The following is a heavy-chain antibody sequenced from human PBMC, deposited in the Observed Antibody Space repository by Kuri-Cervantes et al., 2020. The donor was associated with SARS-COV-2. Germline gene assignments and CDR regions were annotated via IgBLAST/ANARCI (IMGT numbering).Heavy chain of an antibody. CDR1: GGTFSSYA. CDR2: IIPILGIA. D-gene: IGHD2-2*01. CDR3: ARVPAIVVVPAAIVDWYFDL. Sequence: SVKVSCKASGGTFSSYAISWVRQAPGQGLEWMGRIIPILGIANYAQKFQGRVTITADKSTSTAYMELSSLRSDDTAVYYCARVPAIVVVPAAIVDWYFDLWGRGTLVTVSS. V-gene: IGHV1-69*04. J-gene: IGHJ2*01.